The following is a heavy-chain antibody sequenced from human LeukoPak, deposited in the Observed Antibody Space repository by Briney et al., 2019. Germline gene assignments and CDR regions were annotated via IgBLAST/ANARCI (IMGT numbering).Heavy chain of an antibody. CDR2: IYYSGST. CDR3: ARVEMATFHFDY. D-gene: IGHD5-24*01. V-gene: IGHV4-59*01. J-gene: IGHJ4*02. Sequence: PSETLSLTCTVSGGSISSYYWSWIRQPPGKGLEWIGYIYYSGSTNYNPSLKSRVTISVDTSKNQFSLKLSSVTAADTAVYYCARVEMATFHFDYWGQGTLVTVSS. CDR1: GGSISSYY.